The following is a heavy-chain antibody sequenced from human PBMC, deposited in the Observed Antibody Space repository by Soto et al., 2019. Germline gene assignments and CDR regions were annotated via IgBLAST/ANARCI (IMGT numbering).Heavy chain of an antibody. CDR2: ISSTGDLI. CDR3: ATWAIAVGGEGF. CDR1: GFSVSDYS. V-gene: IGHV3-48*02. Sequence: PGGSLRLSCTASGFSVSDYSVNWVRQAPGKGLEWISYISSTGDLILYADSVKGRFTIARDIAKNSLYLQMDTLRDEDSAVYYCATWAIAVGGEGFWGPGTLVTVPS. J-gene: IGHJ4*02. D-gene: IGHD2-21*01.